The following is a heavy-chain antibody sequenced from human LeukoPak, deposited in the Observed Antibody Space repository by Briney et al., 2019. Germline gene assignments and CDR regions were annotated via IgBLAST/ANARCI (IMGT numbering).Heavy chain of an antibody. V-gene: IGHV1-18*04. CDR2: ISAYNGNT. Sequence: ASVKVSCKASGYTFTGYYMHWVRQAPGQGLEWMGWISAYNGNTNYAQKLQGRVTMTTDTSTSTAYMELRSLRSDDTAVYYCAREYYDILTGYHRYYYYGMDVWGQGTTVTVSS. D-gene: IGHD3-9*01. CDR1: GYTFTGYY. CDR3: AREYYDILTGYHRYYYYGMDV. J-gene: IGHJ6*02.